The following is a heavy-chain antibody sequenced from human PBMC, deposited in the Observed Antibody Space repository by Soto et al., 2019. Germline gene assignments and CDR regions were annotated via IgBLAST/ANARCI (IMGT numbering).Heavy chain of an antibody. V-gene: IGHV3-48*01. CDR2: LSSSSSVI. CDR1: GFILSDCA. J-gene: IGHJ6*03. CDR3: ARDLSWGSNWYYYMDV. D-gene: IGHD7-27*01. Sequence: EVQLVESGGGLVQPGWSLRLSCATSGFILSDCAMNWVRQAPGKGLEWVAYLSSSSSVIDYADSVKGRFTVYRDNARNSLYLQMNSLRAEDTAVYYCARDLSWGSNWYYYMDVWCKGTTGTVSS.